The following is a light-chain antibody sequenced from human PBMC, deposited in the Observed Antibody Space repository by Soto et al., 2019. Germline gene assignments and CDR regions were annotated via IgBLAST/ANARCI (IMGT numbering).Light chain of an antibody. CDR1: QTIRYNY. Sequence: EIVLTQSPGTLSLSPVEGATLSCSASQTIRYNYLAWYQQRPGQAPRLLIYDASSRATGVPDRFSGSGSGTDFTLTISRLEPEDFAVYSCQQYDGSSITFGQGTRLAI. CDR3: QQYDGSSIT. J-gene: IGKJ5*01. V-gene: IGKV3-20*01. CDR2: DAS.